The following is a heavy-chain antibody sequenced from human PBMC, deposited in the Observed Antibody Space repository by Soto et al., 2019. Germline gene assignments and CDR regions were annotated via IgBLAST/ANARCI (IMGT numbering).Heavy chain of an antibody. CDR2: ISAYNGNT. CDR3: ARAGKRAYCSGGSCSVRSSGMEV. J-gene: IGHJ6*02. D-gene: IGHD2-15*01. Sequence: ASVKVSSKASGYTFTSYGISWVRQAPGQGLEWMGWISAYNGNTNYAQKLQGRVTMTTDTSTSTAYMELRSLRSDDTAVYYCARAGKRAYCSGGSCSVRSSGMEVWGQGTTVTVSS. CDR1: GYTFTSYG. V-gene: IGHV1-18*01.